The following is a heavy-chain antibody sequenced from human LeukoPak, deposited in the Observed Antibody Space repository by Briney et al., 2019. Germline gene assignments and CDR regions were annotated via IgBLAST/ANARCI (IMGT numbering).Heavy chain of an antibody. Sequence: PSETLSLTCTVSGGSIRSYYWSWVRQPPGKGLEWLGYIYYSGSTNYKPSLKSRVTISVDTSKNQFSLKLSSVTAADTAVYYCARVAGYSSFYYFQGMDVWGQGTTVTVSS. CDR2: IYYSGST. J-gene: IGHJ6*02. V-gene: IGHV4-59*01. CDR1: GGSIRSYY. D-gene: IGHD6-13*01. CDR3: ARVAGYSSFYYFQGMDV.